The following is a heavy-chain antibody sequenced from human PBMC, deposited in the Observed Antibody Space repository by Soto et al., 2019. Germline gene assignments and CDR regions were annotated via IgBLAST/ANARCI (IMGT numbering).Heavy chain of an antibody. CDR3: ATDLRPDGRYDLDY. CDR2: MIGDGTSW. Sequence: EVQLLESGGGLAQAGGSLRLSCAASGFNFRIYAMNWVRQAPGKGLEWVAVMIGDGTSWDYADSVRGRFTISRDNSKNTLYLQMNSLRAEDTAVYYCATDLRPDGRYDLDYWGQGTLVTVSS. D-gene: IGHD1-26*01. CDR1: GFNFRIYA. J-gene: IGHJ4*02. V-gene: IGHV3-23*01.